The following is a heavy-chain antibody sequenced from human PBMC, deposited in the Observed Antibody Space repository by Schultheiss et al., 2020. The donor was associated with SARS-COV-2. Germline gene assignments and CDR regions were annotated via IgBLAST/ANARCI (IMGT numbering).Heavy chain of an antibody. CDR3: AKQVGAQGS. Sequence: SETLSLTCAVSGGSISRSNWWSWVRQPPGKGLEWIGEIDHSGSPNYNPSLKRRVTISVDKSKNQFSLKLSSVTAADTAVYYCAKQVGAQGSWGQGTLVTVS. V-gene: IGHV4-4*02. CDR1: GGSISRSNW. D-gene: IGHD1-26*01. J-gene: IGHJ4*02. CDR2: IDHSGSP.